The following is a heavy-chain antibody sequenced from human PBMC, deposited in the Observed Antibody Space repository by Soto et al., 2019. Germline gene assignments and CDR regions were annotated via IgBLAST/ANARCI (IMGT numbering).Heavy chain of an antibody. V-gene: IGHV3-23*01. J-gene: IGHJ5*02. D-gene: IGHD5-18*01. CDR3: AKDFLDTAMDRGWFDP. CDR1: GFTFSSYA. CDR2: ISGSGGSI. Sequence: EVQLLESGGGLVQPGGSLRLSCAASGFTFSSYAMSWVRQAPGKGLEWVSAISGSGGSIYYADSVMGRFTISRENSKNTLYLQMNSLRAEDTAVYYCAKDFLDTAMDRGWFDPWGQGTLVTVSS.